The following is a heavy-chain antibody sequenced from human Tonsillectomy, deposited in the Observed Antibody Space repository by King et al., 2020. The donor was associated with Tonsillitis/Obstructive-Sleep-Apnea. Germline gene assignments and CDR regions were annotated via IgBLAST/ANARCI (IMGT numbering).Heavy chain of an antibody. J-gene: IGHJ4*02. D-gene: IGHD2-2*01. Sequence: QLVQSGAEVKKPGSLVRVSCRASGGTFSNYNINWVRQAPGQGLQWMGGIIPIFGTTDYAQKFQGRVTITADESTSTAYMDLSSLSSEDTAVYYCATSPANIVVVPTTLHFDYWGQGTLVTVSS. V-gene: IGHV1-69*12. CDR1: GGTFSNYN. CDR3: ATSPANIVVVPTTLHFDY. CDR2: IIPIFGTT.